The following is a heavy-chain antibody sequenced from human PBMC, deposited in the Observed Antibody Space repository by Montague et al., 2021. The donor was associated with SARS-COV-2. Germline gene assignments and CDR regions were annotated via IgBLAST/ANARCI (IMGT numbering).Heavy chain of an antibody. Sequence: QSGAEVKKPGESLRISCKGSGYSFTSYWISWVRQMPGKGLEWMGRIDPSDSYTNYSPSFQGHVTISADKSISTAYLQWSSLKASDTAMYYCARGGRYSYGARTYYYYYGVDVWGQGTTVTVSS. CDR3: ARGGRYSYGARTYYYYYGVDV. J-gene: IGHJ6*02. D-gene: IGHD5-18*01. V-gene: IGHV5-10-1*01. CDR1: GYSFTSYW. CDR2: IDPSDSYT.